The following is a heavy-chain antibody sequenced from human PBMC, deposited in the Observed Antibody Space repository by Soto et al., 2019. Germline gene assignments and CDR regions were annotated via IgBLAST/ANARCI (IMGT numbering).Heavy chain of an antibody. D-gene: IGHD3-22*01. J-gene: IGHJ4*02. Sequence: PVGSLRLSCAASGFTFSTYGIHWVRQAPGKGLEWVSVIWYDGSYKFYGDSVKGRFTISRDNSKNTVFLQMNSLRAEDTAVYYCARARYYDSSGYYSAFDYWGQGTLVTVSS. CDR2: IWYDGSYK. V-gene: IGHV3-33*01. CDR3: ARARYYDSSGYYSAFDY. CDR1: GFTFSTYG.